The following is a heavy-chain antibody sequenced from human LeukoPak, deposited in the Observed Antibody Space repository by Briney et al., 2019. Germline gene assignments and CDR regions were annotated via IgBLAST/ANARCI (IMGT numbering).Heavy chain of an antibody. CDR2: ISKDGNDK. CDR3: AKSSYYDSSGFYREYYFDY. CDR1: GFTFRTYA. Sequence: GGSLRLSCAASGFTFRTYAMHWVRQPPGKGLEWVAVISKDGNDKYYADSVKGRCTISRDNSKNTLYLQMNSLRAGDTAVYYCAKSSYYDSSGFYREYYFDYWGQGTLVPVSS. V-gene: IGHV3-30*04. J-gene: IGHJ4*02. D-gene: IGHD3-22*01.